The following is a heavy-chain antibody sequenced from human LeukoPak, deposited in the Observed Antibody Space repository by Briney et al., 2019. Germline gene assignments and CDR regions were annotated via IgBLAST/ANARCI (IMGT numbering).Heavy chain of an antibody. V-gene: IGHV1-2*02. D-gene: IGHD2-15*01. CDR3: ARTEIVVVVAATPGAFDI. Sequence: ASVKVSCKASGYTFTSYYMHWVRQAPGQGLEWMGWINPNSGGANYAQKFQGRVTMTRDTSISTAYMELSRLRSDDTAVYYCARTEIVVVVAATPGAFDIWGQGTMVTVSS. CDR1: GYTFTSYY. CDR2: INPNSGGA. J-gene: IGHJ3*02.